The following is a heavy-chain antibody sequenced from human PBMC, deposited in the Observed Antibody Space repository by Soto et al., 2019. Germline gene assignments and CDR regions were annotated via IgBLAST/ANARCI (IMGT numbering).Heavy chain of an antibody. CDR1: GCTFSSYA. CDR3: ARDSRRNWNYEYWFDP. Sequence: EASVKVSCKASGCTFSSYAISWVRQAPGQGLEWMGGIIPIFGTANYAQKFQGRVTITADKSTSTAYMELSSLRSEDTAVYYCARDSRRNWNYEYWFDPWGQGTLVTVSS. CDR2: IIPIFGTA. D-gene: IGHD1-7*01. J-gene: IGHJ5*02. V-gene: IGHV1-69*06.